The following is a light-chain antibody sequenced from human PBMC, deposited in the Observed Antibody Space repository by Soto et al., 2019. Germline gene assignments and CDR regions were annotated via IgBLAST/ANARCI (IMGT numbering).Light chain of an antibody. CDR2: GAS. CDR3: QQYDRSLT. V-gene: IGKV3-20*01. J-gene: IGKJ4*01. CDR1: QSVSNN. Sequence: EIVLTQSPATLSVSPGERATLSCRASQSVSNNLAWFQHKPGQAPRLLIFGASTRATGIPDRFSGSGSGTDFTLTISRLEPEDFAVYYCQQYDRSLTFGGGTKVDIK.